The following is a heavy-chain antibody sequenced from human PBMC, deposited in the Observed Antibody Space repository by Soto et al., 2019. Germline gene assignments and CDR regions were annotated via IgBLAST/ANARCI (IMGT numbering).Heavy chain of an antibody. CDR1: GASVISTKW. J-gene: IGHJ4*02. V-gene: IGHV4-4*02. Sequence: SETLSLTCAVSGASVISTKWWSWVRQSPGEGLEWIGEIHHSETTNYNPSLESRVTISIDKSKNQFSLKLNSVTAADTAVYYCARDRVMLTFGGASEEWGIDSWGPGTLVTVSS. CDR3: ARDRVMLTFGGASEEWGIDS. D-gene: IGHD3-16*01. CDR2: IHHSETT.